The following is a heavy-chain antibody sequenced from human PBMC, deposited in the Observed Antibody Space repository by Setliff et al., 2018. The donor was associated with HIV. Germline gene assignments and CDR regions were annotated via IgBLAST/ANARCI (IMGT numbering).Heavy chain of an antibody. Sequence: SETLSLTCAVSGYSISSGYYWGWIRQPPGKGLEWIGSIYHSGSTYYNPSLKSRVTISVDTSKNQFSLKLSSVTAADTAVYYCASLPVDVWGKGTTVTVSS. CDR1: GYSISSGYY. CDR2: IYHSGST. V-gene: IGHV4-38-2*01. CDR3: ASLPVDV. J-gene: IGHJ6*04.